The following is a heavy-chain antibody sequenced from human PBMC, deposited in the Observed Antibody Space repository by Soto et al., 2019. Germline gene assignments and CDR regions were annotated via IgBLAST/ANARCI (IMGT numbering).Heavy chain of an antibody. D-gene: IGHD2-15*01. Sequence: ASVKVSCKASGYTFTSYAMHWVRQAPGQRLEWMGWINAGNGNTKYSQKFQGRVTITRDTSASTAYMELSSLRSEDTAVYYCARELSRAATPDYYGMDVWGQGTTVTVSS. J-gene: IGHJ6*02. CDR1: GYTFTSYA. CDR3: ARELSRAATPDYYGMDV. CDR2: INAGNGNT. V-gene: IGHV1-3*01.